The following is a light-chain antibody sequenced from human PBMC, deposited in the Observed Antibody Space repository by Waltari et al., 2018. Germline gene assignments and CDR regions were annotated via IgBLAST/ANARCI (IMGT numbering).Light chain of an antibody. CDR1: QSVSSN. J-gene: IGKJ1*01. CDR2: GAS. V-gene: IGKV3-15*01. CDR3: QQYNNWPPL. Sequence: IVMTQSPATLSVSPGEGATLSCRVSQSVSSNLAWYQQTPGQAPRLLIYGASTRATGLPVRFSGSGSGTEFTLTISSLQSEDFAVYYCQQYNNWPPLFGQGTKVEIK.